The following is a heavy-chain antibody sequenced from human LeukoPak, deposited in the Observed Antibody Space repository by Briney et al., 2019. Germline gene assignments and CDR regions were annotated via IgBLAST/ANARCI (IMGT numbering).Heavy chain of an antibody. J-gene: IGHJ3*01. D-gene: IGHD4-17*01. V-gene: IGHV7-4-1*02. Sequence: ASVKVSCRASGYTFTTDYSMNWVRQAPGQGLEWMGWIDTNTGNPTYAQGFTGRFVFSVDTSVSTAYLQISSLKAEDTAVYYCARDGYGDDAFDFWGQGTVVTVSS. CDR2: IDTNTGNP. CDR3: ARDGYGDDAFDF. CDR1: GYTFTTDYS.